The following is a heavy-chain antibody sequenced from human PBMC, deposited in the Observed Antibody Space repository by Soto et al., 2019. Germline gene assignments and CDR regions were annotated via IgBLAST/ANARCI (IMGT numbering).Heavy chain of an antibody. CDR3: ARGRSDSAGSSFGRRMDV. D-gene: IGHD3-10*01. CDR2: TFVTGAT. J-gene: IGHJ6*02. Sequence: QVQLQESGPGLGKSSETLSLICFVSGEALGSGQSYWNWIRQAPGKGLEWIGHTFVTGATKYSASLKSRVTMSVDTPKSQISLTLTSVTAADSATYFCARGRSDSAGSSFGRRMDVWGQGTTVTVSS. CDR1: GEALGSGQSY. V-gene: IGHV4-61*01.